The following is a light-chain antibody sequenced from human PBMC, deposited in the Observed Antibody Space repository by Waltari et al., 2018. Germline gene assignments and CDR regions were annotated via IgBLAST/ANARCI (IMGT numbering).Light chain of an antibody. CDR3: QQSNSYLLT. J-gene: IGKJ4*01. CDR1: QSIGSS. CDR2: EAS. Sequence: DIQMTQSPSTLSASVGDRVTITCRASQSIGSSLAWYQQKPGKAPKVVIYEASSLESEVPSRFSGSGSGTEFTLTISSLQPDDFVTYYCQQSNSYLLTFGGGTKVEIK. V-gene: IGKV1-5*03.